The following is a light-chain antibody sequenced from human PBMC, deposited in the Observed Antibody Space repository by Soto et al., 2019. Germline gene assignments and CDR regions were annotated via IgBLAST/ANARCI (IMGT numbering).Light chain of an antibody. CDR1: SSNIGTPYD. Sequence: AVVTQPPSVSGAPGQRVTISCTGSSSNIGTPYDVHWYQQLPGTAPKLLIYGNSNRPSGVPDRFSGSKSGTSVSLAITGLQAEDEADYYCQSYDSSLSGYVIFGGGTKLTVL. CDR3: QSYDSSLSGYVI. CDR2: GNS. J-gene: IGLJ2*01. V-gene: IGLV1-40*01.